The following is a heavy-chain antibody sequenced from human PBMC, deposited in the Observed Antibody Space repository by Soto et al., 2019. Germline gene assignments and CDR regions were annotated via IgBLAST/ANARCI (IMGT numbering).Heavy chain of an antibody. Sequence: SGPTLVNPTQTLTLTCTFSGFSLSTSGMCVSWIRQPPGKALEWLALIDWDDDKYYSTSLKTRLTISKDTSKNQVVLTMTNMDPVDTATYYCERSRGGSSPEQYYYYGMDVWGQGTTVTVSS. D-gene: IGHD6-6*01. CDR3: ERSRGGSSPEQYYYYGMDV. V-gene: IGHV2-70*01. CDR2: IDWDDDK. J-gene: IGHJ6*02. CDR1: GFSLSTSGMC.